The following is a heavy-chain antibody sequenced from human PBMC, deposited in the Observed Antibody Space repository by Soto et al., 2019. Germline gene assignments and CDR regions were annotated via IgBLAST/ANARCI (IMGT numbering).Heavy chain of an antibody. J-gene: IGHJ4*02. CDR3: AREQWGFDS. V-gene: IGHV4-31*03. D-gene: IGHD6-19*01. CDR2: IYYTGNS. CDR1: GGSITTNGHY. Sequence: QVQLQESGPELVKPSQTLSLTCSVSGGSITTNGHYWTWIRQHPGQGLEWIAYIYYTGNSYLNPSXKSRLSISVDTSKNQFSLELRSVTAADTAVYYCAREQWGFDSWGQGTLVTVSS.